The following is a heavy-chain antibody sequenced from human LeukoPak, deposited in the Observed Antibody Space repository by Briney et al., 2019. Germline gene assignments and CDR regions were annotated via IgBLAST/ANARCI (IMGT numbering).Heavy chain of an antibody. CDR3: ARTTTSDAFDI. Sequence: PSQTLSLTCTVSGGSISSGGYYWSWIRQYPGKGLEWIGYIYYSGSTYYNPSLKSRVTISVDTSKNQFSLRLSSVTAADTAIYYCARTTTSDAFDIWGRGTMVTVSS. D-gene: IGHD1-1*01. CDR2: IYYSGST. J-gene: IGHJ3*02. V-gene: IGHV4-31*03. CDR1: GGSISSGGYY.